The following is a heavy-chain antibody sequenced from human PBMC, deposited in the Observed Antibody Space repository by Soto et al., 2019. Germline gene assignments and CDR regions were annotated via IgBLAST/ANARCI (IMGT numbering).Heavy chain of an antibody. V-gene: IGHV1-18*01. CDR3: ARLNSALDAFDI. CDR2: ISAYNGNT. CDR1: GGTFSSYA. Sequence: ASVKVSCKASGGTFSSYAISWVRQAPGQGLEWMGWISAYNGNTNYAQKLQGRVTMTTDTSTSTAYMELRSLRSDDTAVYYCARLNSALDAFDIWGQGTMVTVSS. D-gene: IGHD1-26*01. J-gene: IGHJ3*02.